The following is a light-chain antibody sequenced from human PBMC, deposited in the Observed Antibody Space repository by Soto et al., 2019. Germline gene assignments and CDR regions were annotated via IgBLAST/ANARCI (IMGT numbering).Light chain of an antibody. CDR1: QSIRSF. CDR2: TAS. Sequence: DIQMTQSPSSLSASVGDRVTITCRSSQSIRSFLNWYQQKLGRAPKLLIYTASNLQTGVPSRFSGSGSGTDFTLTISSLQPEDFATYSCQQSYSSPQTFGQGTKVEIK. CDR3: QQSYSSPQT. V-gene: IGKV1-39*01. J-gene: IGKJ1*01.